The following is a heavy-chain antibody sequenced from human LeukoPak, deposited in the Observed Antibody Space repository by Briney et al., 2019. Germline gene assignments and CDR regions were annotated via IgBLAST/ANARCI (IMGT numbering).Heavy chain of an antibody. Sequence: PSETLSLTCTVSVGSISDYYWNWIRQPPGKGPEWIGYIYYSGSTTYNPPLKSRVTMSVDTAKNQFSLKLRSVTAADTAVYYCARGDFCSKSNCYLRPMDVWGKGTTVTVSS. D-gene: IGHD3-3*01. J-gene: IGHJ6*03. CDR3: ARGDFCSKSNCYLRPMDV. V-gene: IGHV4-59*01. CDR1: VGSISDYY. CDR2: IYYSGST.